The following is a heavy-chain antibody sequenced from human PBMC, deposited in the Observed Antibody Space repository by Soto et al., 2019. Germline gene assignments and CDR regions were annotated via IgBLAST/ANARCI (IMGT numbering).Heavy chain of an antibody. D-gene: IGHD3-9*01. CDR1: GGSISSGGYY. Sequence: SETLSLTCTVSGGSISSGGYYWSWIRPHPGKGLEWIGYIYYSGSTNYNPSLKSRVTISVDTSKNQFSLKLSSVTAADTAVYYCARVPLDILTGYNWFDPWGQGTLVTVSS. V-gene: IGHV4-61*08. CDR2: IYYSGST. CDR3: ARVPLDILTGYNWFDP. J-gene: IGHJ5*02.